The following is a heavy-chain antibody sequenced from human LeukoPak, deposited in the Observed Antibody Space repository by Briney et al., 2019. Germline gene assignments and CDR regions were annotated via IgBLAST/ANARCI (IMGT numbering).Heavy chain of an antibody. CDR3: VRKNRDFNAAFDI. Sequence: GGSLRLSCAASGFAVSNNYMSWVRQAPGKGLEWVSISYSDSNTNYADSVKGRFTISRDTSQNTLSLQMNSLRAEDTAVYYCVRKNRDFNAAFDIWGQGTVVTVSS. D-gene: IGHD1-14*01. CDR2: SYSDSNT. J-gene: IGHJ3*02. V-gene: IGHV3-53*01. CDR1: GFAVSNNY.